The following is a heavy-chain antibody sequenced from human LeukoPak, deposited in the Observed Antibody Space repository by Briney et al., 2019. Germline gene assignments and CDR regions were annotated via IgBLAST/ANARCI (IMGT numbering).Heavy chain of an antibody. J-gene: IGHJ4*02. CDR3: ARDPVEMATTYDY. CDR2: IMPLFGTA. CDR1: GGTFNNSA. V-gene: IGHV1-69*05. D-gene: IGHD5-24*01. Sequence: GASVKVSCKTSGGTFNNSAISWVRQAPGQGLEWLGGIMPLFGTAGYAQKFQGRVTITKDESTRTVYLELTSLTSDDTAVYYCARDPVEMATTYDYWGQGTLVTVSS.